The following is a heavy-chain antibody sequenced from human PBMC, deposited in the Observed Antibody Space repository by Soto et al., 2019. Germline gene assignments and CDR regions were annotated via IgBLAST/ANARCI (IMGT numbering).Heavy chain of an antibody. D-gene: IGHD2-8*01. J-gene: IGHJ3*02. CDR2: IYYSGST. CDR3: ARVSRYAYRLIDAFES. V-gene: IGHV4-59*01. CDR1: GGSISSYY. Sequence: TSETLSLTCTVSGGSISSYYWSWIRQPPGKGLEWIGYIYYSGSTNYNPSLKSRVTISVDTSKNQFSLKLSSVTAADTAVYYCARVSRYAYRLIDAFESWGKGTMVTVSS.